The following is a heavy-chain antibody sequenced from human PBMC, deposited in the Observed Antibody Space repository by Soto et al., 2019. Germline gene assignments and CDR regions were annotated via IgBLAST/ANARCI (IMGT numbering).Heavy chain of an antibody. CDR1: GFIFTNYA. Sequence: QVQLVESGGGVAQPGKSLRLSCAASGFIFTNYAMHWVRQAPGRGLEWVAVISSNGGNADSADSVKGRFIISKDTSKNTVFLQMDSLRAEDTAIYYCAKDRSYGTSGYYSWDHWCQGTLVTVSS. D-gene: IGHD3-22*01. J-gene: IGHJ4*02. V-gene: IGHV3-30-3*01. CDR3: AKDRSYGTSGYYSWDH. CDR2: ISSNGGNA.